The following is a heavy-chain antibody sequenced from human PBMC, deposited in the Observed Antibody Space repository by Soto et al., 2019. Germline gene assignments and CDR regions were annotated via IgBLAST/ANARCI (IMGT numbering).Heavy chain of an antibody. CDR2: IYHSGST. CDR1: GGSISSSNW. CDR3: ARVWWERPYYYYGMDV. Sequence: SETLSLTCAVSGGSISSSNWWSWVRQPPGKGLEWIGEIYHSGSTNYNPSLKSRVTISVDKSKNQFSLKLSSVTAADTAVYYCARVWWERPYYYYGMDVWGQGTTVTVSS. D-gene: IGHD1-26*01. J-gene: IGHJ6*02. V-gene: IGHV4-4*02.